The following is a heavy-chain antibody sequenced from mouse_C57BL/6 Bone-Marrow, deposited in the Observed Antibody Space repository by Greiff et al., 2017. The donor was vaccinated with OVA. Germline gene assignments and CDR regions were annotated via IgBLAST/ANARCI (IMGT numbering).Heavy chain of an antibody. CDR3: ARSYYYGSDY. CDR1: GYTFTSYW. CDR2: IDPNSGGT. J-gene: IGHJ2*01. V-gene: IGHV1-72*01. Sequence: QVQLQQPGAELVKPGASVKLSCKASGYTFTSYWMHWVKQRPGRGLEWIGRIDPNSGGTKYNEKFKSKATLTVDKPSSPAYMQLSSLTSEDSAVNYCARSYYYGSDYWGQGTTLTVSS. D-gene: IGHD1-1*01.